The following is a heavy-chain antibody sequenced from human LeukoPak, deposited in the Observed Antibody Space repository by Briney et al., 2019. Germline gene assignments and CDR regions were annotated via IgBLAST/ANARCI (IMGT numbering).Heavy chain of an antibody. CDR2: IIPIFGTA. V-gene: IGHV1-69*05. Sequence: SVKVSCKASGGTFSSYAISWVRQAPGQGLEWMGGIIPIFGTANYAQKFQGRVTMTRNTSISTAYMELSSLRSEDTAVYYCASMVRGVITKNWFDPWGQGTLVTVSS. D-gene: IGHD3-10*01. CDR1: GGTFSSYA. CDR3: ASMVRGVITKNWFDP. J-gene: IGHJ5*02.